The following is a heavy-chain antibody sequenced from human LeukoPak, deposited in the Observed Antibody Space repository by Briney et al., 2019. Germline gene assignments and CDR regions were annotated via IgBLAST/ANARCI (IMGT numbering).Heavy chain of an antibody. CDR2: ISSNGGST. CDR1: GFTLSSYA. D-gene: IGHD5-24*01. Sequence: GGSLRLSCAASGFTLSSYAMHWVRQAPGKGLEYVSAISSNGGSTYYANSVKGRFTISRDNSKNTLYLQMGSLRAEDMAVYYCARERDGQESGFDYWGQGTLVTVSS. CDR3: ARERDGQESGFDY. J-gene: IGHJ4*02. V-gene: IGHV3-64*01.